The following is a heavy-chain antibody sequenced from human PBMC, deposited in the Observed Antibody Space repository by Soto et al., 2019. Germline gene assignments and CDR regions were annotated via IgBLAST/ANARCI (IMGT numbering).Heavy chain of an antibody. J-gene: IGHJ4*02. CDR1: GFTFRSYA. CDR3: AKAHIVVVPAASFPFDY. D-gene: IGHD2-2*01. V-gene: IGHV3-23*01. Sequence: PGGALRLSCAASGFTFRSYARSWVRQAPGKGLEWVSAISGSGGSTYDADSVKGRFTISRDNSKNTLYLQMNSLRAEDTAVYYCAKAHIVVVPAASFPFDYWGQGT. CDR2: ISGSGGST.